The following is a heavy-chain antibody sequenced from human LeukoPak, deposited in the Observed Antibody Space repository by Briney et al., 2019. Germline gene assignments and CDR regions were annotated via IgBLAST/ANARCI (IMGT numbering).Heavy chain of an antibody. CDR3: AKGPTEALVTGFDY. D-gene: IGHD2-21*02. V-gene: IGHV3-30*02. CDR2: IWFDGSNK. CDR1: GFIFNSYG. Sequence: PGGSLRLSCSASGFIFNSYGLHWVRQAPGEGLEWVAVIWFDGSNKLYADSVKGRFTISRDNSKNTLSLQKNSLRAEDTALYYCAKGPTEALVTGFDYWGQGTLVTVSS. J-gene: IGHJ4*02.